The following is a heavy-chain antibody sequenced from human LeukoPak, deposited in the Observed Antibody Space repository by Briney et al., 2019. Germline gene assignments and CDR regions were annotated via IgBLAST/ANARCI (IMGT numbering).Heavy chain of an antibody. D-gene: IGHD3-22*01. J-gene: IGHJ4*02. CDR3: ARDHTYYYDSSGLYYFDY. CDR2: IRYDGSNK. Sequence: GGSLRLSCAASGFTFSSYGMHWVRQAPGKGLEWVAFIRYDGSNKYYADSVKGRFTISRDNSKNTLYLQMNSLRAEDTAVYYCARDHTYYYDSSGLYYFDYWGQGTLVTVSS. V-gene: IGHV3-30*02. CDR1: GFTFSSYG.